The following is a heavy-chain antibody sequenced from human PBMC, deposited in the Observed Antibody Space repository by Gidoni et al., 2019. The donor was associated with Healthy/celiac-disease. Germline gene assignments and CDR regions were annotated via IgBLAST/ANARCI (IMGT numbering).Heavy chain of an antibody. J-gene: IGHJ4*02. CDR3: VTLHVDLYYFDY. CDR1: GFTFSSYA. D-gene: IGHD5-12*01. Sequence: EVQLVESGGGWVQPGGSLRLCCSAAGFTFSSYAMPWVRLAPGKGLEYVSAISSNGGSTYYADSVKGRFTISRDNSKNTLYLQMSSLRAEDTAVYYCVTLHVDLYYFDYWGQGTLVTVSS. V-gene: IGHV3-64D*06. CDR2: ISSNGGST.